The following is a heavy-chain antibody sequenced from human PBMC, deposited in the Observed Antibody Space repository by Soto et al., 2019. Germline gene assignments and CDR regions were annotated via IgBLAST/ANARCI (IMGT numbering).Heavy chain of an antibody. Sequence: CATLSPTCTVTGDSISRSSYYWGWVCHPPVNGLECIGSIYYSGSTYYNPSLKSRVTISVDTSKNQFSLKLSSVTAADTAVYYCARTPLGMYCSGGSCYESFGAYYRMDVWGQATTVT. J-gene: IGHJ6*02. CDR3: ARTPLGMYCSGGSCYESFGAYYRMDV. CDR1: GDSISRSSYY. V-gene: IGHV4-39*01. CDR2: IYYSGST. D-gene: IGHD2-15*01.